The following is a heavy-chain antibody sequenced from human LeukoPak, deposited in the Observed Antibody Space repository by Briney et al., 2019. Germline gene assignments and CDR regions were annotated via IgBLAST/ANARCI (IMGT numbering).Heavy chain of an antibody. CDR3: AKGVLPTGFDY. D-gene: IGHD3-10*01. V-gene: IGHV3-53*01. CDR2: IYSDDAT. J-gene: IGHJ4*02. Sequence: PGGSLRLSCAASGFTVGSGRRMSWVRQAPGKGLEWISTIYSDDATNYGDSVKGRFTISRDNSKNTLYLQMNSLRAEDTAIYYCAKGVLPTGFDYWGQGTLVTVSS. CDR1: GFTVGSGR.